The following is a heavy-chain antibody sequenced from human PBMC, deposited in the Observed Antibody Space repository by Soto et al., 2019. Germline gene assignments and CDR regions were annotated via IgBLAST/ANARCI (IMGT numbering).Heavy chain of an antibody. CDR1: GGSISSGGYS. CDR3: ARDGRGGVVVPAAIMGAFDI. D-gene: IGHD2-2*02. Sequence: PSETLSLTCAVSGGSISSGGYSWSWIRQPPGKGLEWIGYMYHSGSTYYNPSLKSRVTISIDRSKNQFSLKLSSVTAADTAVYYCARDGRGGVVVPAAIMGAFDIWGQGTMVTVSS. J-gene: IGHJ3*02. V-gene: IGHV4-30-2*01. CDR2: MYHSGST.